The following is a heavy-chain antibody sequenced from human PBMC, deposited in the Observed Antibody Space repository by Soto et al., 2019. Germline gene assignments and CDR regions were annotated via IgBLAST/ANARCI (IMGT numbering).Heavy chain of an antibody. CDR2: TRNKAKSYTT. D-gene: IGHD1-26*01. V-gene: IGHV3-72*01. CDR3: AKVLLGKYYFDY. J-gene: IGHJ4*02. Sequence: EVQLVESGGGLVQPGGSLRLSCAASGFTFSDHYMDWVRQAPGKGLEWVGRTRNKAKSYTTDYAASVKGRFTISRDDSKNSLYLQMNSLKTEDTAVYYCAKVLLGKYYFDYWGQGTLVTVSS. CDR1: GFTFSDHY.